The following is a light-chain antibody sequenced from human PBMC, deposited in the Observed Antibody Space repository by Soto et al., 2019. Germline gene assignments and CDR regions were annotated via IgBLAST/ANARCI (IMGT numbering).Light chain of an antibody. V-gene: IGLV2-14*01. CDR3: SAYTSRSTLV. J-gene: IGLJ2*01. CDR2: EVT. Sequence: QSALTQPASVSGSPGESISVSCTGTSSDVGGYNYVSWYQSHPGKAPKLILYEVTNRPSGVSNRFSGSKSGNTASLTISGLQAEDEADYYCSAYTSRSTLVFGGGTKLTVL. CDR1: SSDVGGYNY.